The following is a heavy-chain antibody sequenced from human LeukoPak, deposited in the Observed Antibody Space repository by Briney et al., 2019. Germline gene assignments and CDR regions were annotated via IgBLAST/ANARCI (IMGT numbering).Heavy chain of an antibody. CDR1: GFTFSSYA. CDR3: ARTVGGYDISTGYYPDY. Sequence: GGSLRLSCAASGFTFSSYAMTWFRQAPGKGLEWVSTISTGGGTTYYADSVKGRFTISRDNSKNTLYLQMNSLRAEDTAVYYCARTVGGYDISTGYYPDYWGQGTLVTVSS. J-gene: IGHJ4*02. CDR2: ISTGGGTT. D-gene: IGHD3-9*01. V-gene: IGHV3-23*01.